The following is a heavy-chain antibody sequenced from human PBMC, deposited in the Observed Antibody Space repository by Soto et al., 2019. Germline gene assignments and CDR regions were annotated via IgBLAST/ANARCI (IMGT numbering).Heavy chain of an antibody. CDR2: IWYDGSK. Sequence: GGSLRLSCAASGFPFISYGMHWVRQAPGKGLEWVAVIWYDGSKYYADSVKGRFTISRDNSKNTLYLQMNSLRAEDTAVYYCARDLLVRGGYYYYYGMDVWGQGTTVTVSS. V-gene: IGHV3-33*01. D-gene: IGHD3-10*01. CDR3: ARDLLVRGGYYYYYGMDV. J-gene: IGHJ6*02. CDR1: GFPFISYG.